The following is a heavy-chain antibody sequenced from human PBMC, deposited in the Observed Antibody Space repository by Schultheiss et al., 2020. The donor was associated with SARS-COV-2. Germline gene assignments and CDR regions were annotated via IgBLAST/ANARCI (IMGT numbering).Heavy chain of an antibody. CDR3: ASGNLGYCSSTSCPLGY. CDR2: ISSSGSTI. V-gene: IGHV3-48*01. D-gene: IGHD2-2*01. J-gene: IGHJ4*02. CDR1: GFTFSNYD. Sequence: GGSLRLSCAASGFTFSNYDMHWVRQAPGKGLEWVSSISSSGSTIYYADSVKGRFTISRDNSKNTLYLQMNSLRAEDTAVYYCASGNLGYCSSTSCPLGYWGQGTLVTVSS.